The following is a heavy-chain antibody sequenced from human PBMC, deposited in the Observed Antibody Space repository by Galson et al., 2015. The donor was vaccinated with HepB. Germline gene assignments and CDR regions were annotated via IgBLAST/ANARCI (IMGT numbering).Heavy chain of an antibody. J-gene: IGHJ4*02. D-gene: IGHD6-19*01. CDR3: AKDHEGSGWHRFDY. CDR2: ISGGGGST. V-gene: IGHV3-23*01. CDR1: GLTFNSYA. Sequence: SLRLCYAASGLTFNSYAMSWVPPARGKGLGWVSAISGGGGSTYYADSERVRFTISRDNSKNTLYLQMNSLRAEDTSVYYVAKDHEGSGWHRFDYWGQGTLVTVSS.